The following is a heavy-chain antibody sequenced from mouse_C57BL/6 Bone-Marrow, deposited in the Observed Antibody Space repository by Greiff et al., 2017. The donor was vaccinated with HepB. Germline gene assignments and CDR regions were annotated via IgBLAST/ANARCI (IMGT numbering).Heavy chain of an antibody. Sequence: EVQLQQSGPELVKPGASVKMSCKASGYTFTDYNMHWVKQSHGKSLEWIGYINPNNGGTSYNQKFKGKATLTVNKSSSTAYMELRSLTSEDSAVYYCAAGPKDSSGYPLYAMDYWGQGTSVTVSS. D-gene: IGHD3-2*02. J-gene: IGHJ4*01. CDR3: AAGPKDSSGYPLYAMDY. CDR2: INPNNGGT. V-gene: IGHV1-22*01. CDR1: GYTFTDYN.